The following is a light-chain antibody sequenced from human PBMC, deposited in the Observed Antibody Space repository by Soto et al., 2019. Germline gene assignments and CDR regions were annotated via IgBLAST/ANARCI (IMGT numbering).Light chain of an antibody. CDR3: QSYDNSLSGHVI. V-gene: IGLV1-40*01. Sequence: QSVLTQPPSVSGAPGQRVTISCTGSSSNIGTGYDVHWYQQLPGAAPKLLIYGNNNRPSGVPDRFSGSKSGTSASLAITGLQAEDEGDYYCQSYDNSLSGHVIFGGGTKVTVL. CDR1: SSNIGTGYD. CDR2: GNN. J-gene: IGLJ2*01.